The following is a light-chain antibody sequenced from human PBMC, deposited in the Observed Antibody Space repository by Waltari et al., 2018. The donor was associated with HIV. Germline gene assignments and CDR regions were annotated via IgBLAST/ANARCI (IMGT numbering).Light chain of an antibody. Sequence: QSALTQPPSASGTPGQRVTISCSGSSSNVGRNAVYWYQKFPGSAPKLVIYRDNGHPPGVSDRFSGSRSGASASLAISGLRSEDEADFYCSTWDDSLKDVRFGGGTKQTVL. J-gene: IGLJ2*01. CDR2: RDN. CDR3: STWDDSLKDVR. CDR1: SSNVGRNA. V-gene: IGLV1-47*01.